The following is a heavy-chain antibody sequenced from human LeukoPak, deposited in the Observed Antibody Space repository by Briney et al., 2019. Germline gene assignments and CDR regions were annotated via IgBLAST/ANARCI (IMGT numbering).Heavy chain of an antibody. CDR1: GFTFSSYA. D-gene: IGHD6-6*01. CDR2: ISYDGSNK. CDR3: ARARSSSAFDP. J-gene: IGHJ5*02. Sequence: GRSLRLSCAASGFTFSSYAMHWVRQAPGKGLEWVAVISYDGSNKYYADSVKGRFTISRDNSKNTLNLQLNSLRAEDTAVYYCARARSSSAFDPWGQGTLVTVSS. V-gene: IGHV3-30-3*01.